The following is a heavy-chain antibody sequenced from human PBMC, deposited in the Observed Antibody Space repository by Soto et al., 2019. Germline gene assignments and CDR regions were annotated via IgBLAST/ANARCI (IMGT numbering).Heavy chain of an antibody. CDR2: INPNSGGT. J-gene: IGHJ5*02. CDR1: GYTFTDYY. Sequence: QVQLVQSGAEVKKPGASVKVSCKASGYTFTDYYIHWVRQAPGQGLEWMGWINPNSGGTKYAQKFHGRVTMTRDPSISTAYMELSRLRSDDTAVYYCARSPPGDSKTNWFDPWGQGTLVTVSS. CDR3: ARSPPGDSKTNWFDP. D-gene: IGHD4-4*01. V-gene: IGHV1-2*02.